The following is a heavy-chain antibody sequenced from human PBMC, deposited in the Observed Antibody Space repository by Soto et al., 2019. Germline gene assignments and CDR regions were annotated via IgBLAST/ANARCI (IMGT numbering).Heavy chain of an antibody. CDR2: VYYTGST. CDR3: VRIARKGAVAQHWLDC. J-gene: IGHJ5*01. D-gene: IGHD2-21*01. V-gene: IGHV4-30-4*01. Sequence: TCTVSGASIRSTDYYCSWIRQAPGKGLEWIGYVYYTGSTYYNPSLMSRLTISVDTSKNQFSLKLTSVTAAETAVYYCVRIARKGAVAQHWLDCWGKGTQVTVS. CDR1: GASIRSTDYY.